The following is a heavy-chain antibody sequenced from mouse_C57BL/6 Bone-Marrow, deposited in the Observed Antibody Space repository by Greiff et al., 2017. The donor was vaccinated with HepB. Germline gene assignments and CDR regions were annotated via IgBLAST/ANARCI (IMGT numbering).Heavy chain of an antibody. CDR2: IYPRSGNT. Sequence: VQLQQSGAELARPGASVKLSCKASGYTFTSYGISWVKQRTGQGLEWIGEIYPRSGNTYYNEKLKGKATLTADKSSSTAYMELRSLTSEDSAVYFCARRQEGTWFAYWGQGTLVTVSA. D-gene: IGHD6-1*01. CDR3: ARRQEGTWFAY. V-gene: IGHV1-81*01. J-gene: IGHJ3*01. CDR1: GYTFTSYG.